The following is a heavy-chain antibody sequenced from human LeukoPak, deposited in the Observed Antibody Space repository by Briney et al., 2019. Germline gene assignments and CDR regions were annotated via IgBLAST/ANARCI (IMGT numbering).Heavy chain of an antibody. V-gene: IGHV4-34*01. J-gene: IGHJ6*02. Sequence: SETLSLTCAVYGGSFSGYSWTWIRQPLGTGLEWIGEINHSGSTNYNPSLKSRVTILVDASKNQISLKLSPVIAADTAVYYCARGSPLAGMDVWGQGTTVTVSS. CDR1: GGSFSGYS. CDR3: ARGSPLAGMDV. CDR2: INHSGST.